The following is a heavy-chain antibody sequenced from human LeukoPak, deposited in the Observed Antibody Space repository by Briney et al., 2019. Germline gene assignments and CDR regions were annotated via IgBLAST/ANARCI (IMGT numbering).Heavy chain of an antibody. D-gene: IGHD2-2*01. CDR2: IYSGGST. V-gene: IGHV3-53*05. CDR1: GFTVSSNY. Sequence: PGGSLRLSCAASGFTVSSNYMSWVRQAPGKGLEWVSVIYSGGSTYYADSVKGRFTISRDNSKNTLYLQMNSLRAEDTAVYYCARSGDIKSAAAFDYWGQGTLVTVSS. J-gene: IGHJ4*02. CDR3: ARSGDIKSAAAFDY.